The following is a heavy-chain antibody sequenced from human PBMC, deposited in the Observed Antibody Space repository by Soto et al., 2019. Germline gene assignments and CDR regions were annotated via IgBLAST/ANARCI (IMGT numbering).Heavy chain of an antibody. Sequence: SETLSLTCTVSGGSISSYYWSWIRQPPGKGLEWIGYIYYSGSTNYNPSLKSRVTISVDTSKNQFSLKLSSVTAADTAVYYCARAPSIADAKFDYWGQGTLVTVSS. CDR1: GGSISSYY. V-gene: IGHV4-59*01. J-gene: IGHJ4*02. D-gene: IGHD6-6*01. CDR2: IYYSGST. CDR3: ARAPSIADAKFDY.